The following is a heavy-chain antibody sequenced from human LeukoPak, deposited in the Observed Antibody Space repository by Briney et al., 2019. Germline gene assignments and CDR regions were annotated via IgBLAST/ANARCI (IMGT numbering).Heavy chain of an antibody. CDR3: ARVTSSLASIFYYYYYMDV. Sequence: SETLSLTCTVSGGSISSGSYYWSWIRQPAGKGLEWIGSIYYSGSTYYNPSLKSRVTISVDTSKNQFSLKLSSVTAADTAVYYCARVTSSLASIFYYYYYMDVWGKGTTVTVSS. V-gene: IGHV4-39*07. J-gene: IGHJ6*03. CDR1: GGSISSGSYY. CDR2: IYYSGST. D-gene: IGHD6-13*01.